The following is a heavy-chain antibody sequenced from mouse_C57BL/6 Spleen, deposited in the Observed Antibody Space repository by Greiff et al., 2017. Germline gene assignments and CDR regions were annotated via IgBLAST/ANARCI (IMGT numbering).Heavy chain of an antibody. D-gene: IGHD2-10*02. CDR2: INPNNGGT. CDR1: GYTFTDYY. V-gene: IGHV1-26*01. CDR3: AMYGKGYYFDY. Sequence: EVQLQQSGPELVKPGASVKISCKASGYTFTDYYMNWVKQSHGKSLEWIGDINPNNGGTSYNQKFKGKATLTVDKSSSTAYMELRSLTSEDSAVYYCAMYGKGYYFDYWGQGTTLTVSS. J-gene: IGHJ2*01.